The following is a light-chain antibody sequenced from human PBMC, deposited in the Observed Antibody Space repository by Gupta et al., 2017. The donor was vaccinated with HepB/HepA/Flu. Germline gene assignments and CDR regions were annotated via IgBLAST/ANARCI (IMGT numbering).Light chain of an antibody. Sequence: AIQMTQSTSSLSASVGDRVTITCRASQGIKNDLGWYQQKPGQAPKLLIYLASTLHSGVPSRFSGSGSGTHFTLTISSLQPEDFATYYCLQDYVYPLTFGGGTRVEIK. CDR3: LQDYVYPLT. V-gene: IGKV1-6*01. CDR2: LAS. CDR1: QGIKND. J-gene: IGKJ4*01.